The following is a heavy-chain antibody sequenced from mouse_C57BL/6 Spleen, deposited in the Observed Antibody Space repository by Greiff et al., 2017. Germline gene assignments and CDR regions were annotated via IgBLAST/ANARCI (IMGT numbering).Heavy chain of an antibody. CDR3: ARYYYGSSYDAMDY. CDR2: IYPGSGST. CDR1: GYTFTSYW. D-gene: IGHD1-1*01. J-gene: IGHJ4*01. V-gene: IGHV1-55*01. Sequence: VQLQQPGAELVKPGASVKMSCKASGYTFTSYWITWVKQRPGQGLEWIGDIYPGSGSTNYNEKFKSKATLTVDTSSSTAYMQLSSLTSEDSAVYYCARYYYGSSYDAMDYWGKGTSVTVSS.